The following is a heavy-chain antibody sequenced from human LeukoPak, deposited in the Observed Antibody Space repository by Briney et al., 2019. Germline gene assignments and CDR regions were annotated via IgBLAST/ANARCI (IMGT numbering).Heavy chain of an antibody. CDR1: GLTLSTYA. CDR3: MTRDTSGY. CDR2: IATDGGGT. D-gene: IGHD3-10*01. Sequence: GGSLRLSCSGSGLTLSTYAMHWVRQAPGKGLEHVSAIATDGGGTYYADSVKGRFTVSRDKSKNTLYLQMRSLRAEDTAVYYCMTRDTSGYWGQGTLVTVSS. J-gene: IGHJ4*02. V-gene: IGHV3-64D*09.